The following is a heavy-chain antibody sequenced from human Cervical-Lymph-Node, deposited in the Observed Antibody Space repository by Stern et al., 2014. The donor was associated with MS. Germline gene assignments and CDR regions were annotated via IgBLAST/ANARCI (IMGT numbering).Heavy chain of an antibody. CDR1: GFNFSSFA. CDR3: ASSIVVVPAAENKGFDP. Sequence: EMQLVESGGGLVKPGGSLRVSCAASGFNFSSFAMNWVRQAPGKGLEWVSSISSTSTYIYYADSVKGRFTVSRDNAKNSLFLQMTSLRAEDTAVYYCASSIVVVPAAENKGFDPWGQGTLVTVSS. D-gene: IGHD2-2*01. V-gene: IGHV3-21*01. CDR2: ISSTSTYI. J-gene: IGHJ5*02.